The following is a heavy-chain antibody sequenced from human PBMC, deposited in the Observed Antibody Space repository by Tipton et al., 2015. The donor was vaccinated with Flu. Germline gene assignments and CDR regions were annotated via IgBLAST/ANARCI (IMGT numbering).Heavy chain of an antibody. D-gene: IGHD3-16*01. Sequence: LRLSCTVSGGSISSHYWSWIRQPPGKGLEWIGYIYYSGSISYNPSLKSRVTISVDTSKSQFSLKLSSVTAADTAVYYCAREWGDAFDIWGQRTMVTVSS. CDR1: GGSISSHY. CDR3: AREWGDAFDI. CDR2: IYYSGSI. J-gene: IGHJ3*02. V-gene: IGHV4-59*11.